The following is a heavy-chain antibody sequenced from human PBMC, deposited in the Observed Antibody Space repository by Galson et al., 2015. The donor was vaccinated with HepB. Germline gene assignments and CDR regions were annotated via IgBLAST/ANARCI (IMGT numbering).Heavy chain of an antibody. J-gene: IGHJ6*03. CDR3: ARAFGYSSSWYNFYYMDV. D-gene: IGHD6-13*01. Sequence: SLRLSCAASGFTFSSYWMSWVRQAPGKGLEWVANIKRDGSEKYYVDSVKGRFTISRDNAKNSLYLQMNSLRAEDTAVYYCARAFGYSSSWYNFYYMDVWGKGTTVTVSS. CDR2: IKRDGSEK. CDR1: GFTFSSYW. V-gene: IGHV3-7*01.